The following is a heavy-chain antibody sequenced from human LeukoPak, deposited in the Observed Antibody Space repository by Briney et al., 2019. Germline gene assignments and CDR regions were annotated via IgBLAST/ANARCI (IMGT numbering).Heavy chain of an antibody. J-gene: IGHJ4*02. D-gene: IGHD4-17*01. CDR3: AKVSLPTVTTAPFDY. CDR2: ISYDGSNK. CDR1: GFTFSSYG. Sequence: GGSLRLSCAASGFTFSSYGMHCVRQAPGKGLEWVAVISYDGSNKYYADSVKGRFTISRDNSKNTLYLQMNSLRAEDTAVYYCAKVSLPTVTTAPFDYWGQGTLVTVSS. V-gene: IGHV3-30*18.